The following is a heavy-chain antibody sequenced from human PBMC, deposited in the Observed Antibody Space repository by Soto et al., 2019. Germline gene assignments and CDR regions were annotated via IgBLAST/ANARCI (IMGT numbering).Heavy chain of an antibody. Sequence: SVKVSCKASGGTFSSYAISWVRQAPGQGLEWMGGIIPIFGTANYAQKFQGRVTITADESTSTAYMELSSLRSEDTAVYYCARCYRSPSIAAAGTYYYYGMDVWGQGTTVTVSS. V-gene: IGHV1-69*13. CDR3: ARCYRSPSIAAAGTYYYYGMDV. J-gene: IGHJ6*02. CDR2: IIPIFGTA. CDR1: GGTFSSYA. D-gene: IGHD6-13*01.